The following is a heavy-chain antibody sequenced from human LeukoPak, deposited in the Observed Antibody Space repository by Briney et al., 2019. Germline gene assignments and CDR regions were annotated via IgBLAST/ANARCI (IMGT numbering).Heavy chain of an antibody. Sequence: ASVKVSCKASGYTFTGYYMHWVRQAPGQGLEWMGWINPNSGGTNYAQKFQGRVTMTRDTSISTAYMELSRLRSDDTAVYYCARGYYDFWSGYFARILCYWGQGTLVTVSS. D-gene: IGHD3-3*01. V-gene: IGHV1-2*02. CDR2: INPNSGGT. CDR3: ARGYYDFWSGYFARILCY. CDR1: GYTFTGYY. J-gene: IGHJ4*02.